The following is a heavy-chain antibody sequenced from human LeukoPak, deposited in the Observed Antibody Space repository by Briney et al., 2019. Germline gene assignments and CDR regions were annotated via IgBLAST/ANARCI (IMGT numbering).Heavy chain of an antibody. J-gene: IGHJ6*03. Sequence: SVKVSCKASGGTFSSYAISWVRQAPGQGLEWMGGIIPIFGTANYAQKFQGRVTITADESTSTAYMELSSLRSEDTAVYCCARGYDCGNPIGYYYYYMDVWGKGTTVTTSS. CDR3: ARGYDCGNPIGYYYYYMDV. D-gene: IGHD4-23*01. V-gene: IGHV1-69*13. CDR2: IIPIFGTA. CDR1: GGTFSSYA.